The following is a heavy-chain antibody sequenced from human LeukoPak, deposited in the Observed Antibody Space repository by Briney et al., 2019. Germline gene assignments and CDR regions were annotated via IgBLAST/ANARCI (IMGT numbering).Heavy chain of an antibody. J-gene: IGHJ4*02. V-gene: IGHV7-4-1*02. D-gene: IGHD5-12*01. CDR3: ARDPGRGYSGYDWFDY. CDR2: INTNTGNP. CDR1: GYTFTSYA. Sequence: ASVKVSCKASGYTFTSYAMNWVRQAPGQGLEWMGWINTNTGNPTYAQGFTGRFVFSLDTSVSTAYLQISSLKAVDTAVYYCARDPGRGYSGYDWFDYWGQGTLVTVSS.